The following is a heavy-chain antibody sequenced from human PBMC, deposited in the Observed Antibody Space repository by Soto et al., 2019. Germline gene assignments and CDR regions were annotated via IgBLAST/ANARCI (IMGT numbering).Heavy chain of an antibody. D-gene: IGHD3-16*01. Sequence: QVQLVQSGAEVKKPGASVKVSCKASGYTFTSYGISWVRQAPGQGLEWLGWINGYNGNTNYAQKLQGRVTMTTETSTSTAYMELRSLRSDDTAVYYCARMGDVPYYYYGMDVWGQGTTVTVSS. V-gene: IGHV1-18*01. CDR2: INGYNGNT. J-gene: IGHJ6*02. CDR3: ARMGDVPYYYYGMDV. CDR1: GYTFTSYG.